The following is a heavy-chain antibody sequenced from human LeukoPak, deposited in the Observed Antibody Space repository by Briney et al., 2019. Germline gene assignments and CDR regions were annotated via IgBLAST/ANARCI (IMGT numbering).Heavy chain of an antibody. CDR3: ARGGGDFYYGSGSYVRALFDY. CDR1: GGSISSSSYY. CDR2: IYTSGST. Sequence: SETLSLTCTVSGGSISSSSYYWGWIRQPPGKGLEWIGSIYTSGSTNYNPSLKSRVTMSVDTSKNQFSLKLSSVTAADTAVYYCARGGGDFYYGSGSYVRALFDYWGQGTLVTVSS. V-gene: IGHV4-39*07. J-gene: IGHJ4*02. D-gene: IGHD3-10*01.